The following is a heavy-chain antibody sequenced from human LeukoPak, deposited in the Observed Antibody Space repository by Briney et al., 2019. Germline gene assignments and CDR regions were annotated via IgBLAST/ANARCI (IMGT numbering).Heavy chain of an antibody. CDR3: ANRMTF. J-gene: IGHJ4*02. CDR1: GVTISSDY. CDR2: IYSGGDT. D-gene: IGHD2/OR15-2a*01. V-gene: IGHV3-53*04. Sequence: GESLRLSCAASGVTISSDYMSWVRQAPGKGLEWVSLIYSGGDTYYADSVRGRFTISRHNSKNTLFLQMDSLTTEDTAIYYCANRMTFGGQGTLVTVSS.